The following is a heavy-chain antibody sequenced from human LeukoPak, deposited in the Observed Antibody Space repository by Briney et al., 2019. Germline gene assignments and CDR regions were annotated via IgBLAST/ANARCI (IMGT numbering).Heavy chain of an antibody. CDR3: AKAWSYGGMIYYYYYYMDV. V-gene: IGHV3-23*01. Sequence: PGGSLRLSCAASGFTFSSYAMSWVRQAPGKGLEWVSAISGSGGSTYYADSVKGRFTISRDNSKNTLYLQMNSLRAEDTAVYYCAKAWSYGGMIYYYYYYMDVWGKGTTVTVSS. CDR1: GFTFSSYA. J-gene: IGHJ6*03. CDR2: ISGSGGST. D-gene: IGHD1-26*01.